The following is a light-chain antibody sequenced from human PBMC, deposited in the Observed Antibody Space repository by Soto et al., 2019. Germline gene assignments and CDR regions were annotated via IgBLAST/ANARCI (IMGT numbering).Light chain of an antibody. CDR3: SSYTGSNTPYV. CDR2: DVS. CDR1: SSDVGGYNY. J-gene: IGLJ1*01. Sequence: QSVLTQPRSVSGSPGQSVTISCTGTSSDVGGYNYVSWYQQHPGKAPKLMIYDVSKRPSGVPDRFSGSKSGNTASLTISGLQAEDEADYYCSSYTGSNTPYVFGTGTKVTVL. V-gene: IGLV2-11*01.